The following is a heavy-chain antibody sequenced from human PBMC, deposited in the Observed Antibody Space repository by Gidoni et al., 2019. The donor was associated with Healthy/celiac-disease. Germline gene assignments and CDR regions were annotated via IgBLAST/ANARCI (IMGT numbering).Heavy chain of an antibody. CDR2: IYTSGST. CDR3: AQGLSSLYAFDI. J-gene: IGHJ3*02. Sequence: QVQLQESAPGLVKLSETLSLTCTVSAGAISSYYWIWFRQPAGKGLEWIGRIYTSGSTNYNPSLKSRVTMSVDTSKNQFSLKLSSVTAADTAVYYCAQGLSSLYAFDIWGQGTMVTVSS. V-gene: IGHV4-4*07. CDR1: AGAISSYY.